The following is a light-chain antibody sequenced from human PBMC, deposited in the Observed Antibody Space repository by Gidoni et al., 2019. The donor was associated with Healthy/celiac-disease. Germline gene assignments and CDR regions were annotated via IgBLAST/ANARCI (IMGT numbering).Light chain of an antibody. Sequence: QSALTQPASVSGSPGQSITISCTGTSSDVGGYNYVSWYQQTPGKAPKLMIDDVSNRPSGVSNRFSGSKSGNTASLTISGLQADDEADYYCSSYTSSSTLEVFGGGTKLTVL. CDR2: DVS. V-gene: IGLV2-14*03. CDR3: SSYTSSSTLEV. J-gene: IGLJ2*01. CDR1: SSDVGGYNY.